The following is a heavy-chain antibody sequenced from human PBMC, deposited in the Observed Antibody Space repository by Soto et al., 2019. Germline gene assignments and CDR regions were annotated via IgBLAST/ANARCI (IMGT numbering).Heavy chain of an antibody. CDR3: AREGDTIHQAFDY. CDR1: GGSVSSENYY. J-gene: IGHJ4*02. Sequence: SETLSLTCTVSGGSVSSENYYWGWVRQSPEQGLEWIGSMHYSGNTYQNPSLKSRITISMDTSKNQFSLQLSSVTAADTAVYYCAREGDTIHQAFDYWGQGTLVTVSS. D-gene: IGHD3-9*01. CDR2: MHYSGNT. V-gene: IGHV4-39*07.